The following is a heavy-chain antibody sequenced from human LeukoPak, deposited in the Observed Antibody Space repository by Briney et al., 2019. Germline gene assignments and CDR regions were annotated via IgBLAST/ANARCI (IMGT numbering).Heavy chain of an antibody. CDR3: TRVRFLEWLLHYYGMDV. J-gene: IGHJ6*02. Sequence: PGRTLRLSCTASGFTFGDYAMSWVRRAPGKGLEGVGFIRSKAYGGTTEYAASVKGRFTISRDDSKSIAYLQMNSLKTEDTAVYYCTRVRFLEWLLHYYGMDVWGQGTTVTVSS. CDR2: IRSKAYGGTT. CDR1: GFTFGDYA. D-gene: IGHD3-3*01. V-gene: IGHV3-49*04.